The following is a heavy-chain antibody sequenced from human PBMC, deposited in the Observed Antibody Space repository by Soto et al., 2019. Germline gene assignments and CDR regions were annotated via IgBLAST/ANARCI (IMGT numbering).Heavy chain of an antibody. CDR2: IIPIFGTA. CDR3: ARTYYYDSSGYDYDAFDI. V-gene: IGHV1-69*06. CDR1: GCTFSSYA. D-gene: IGHD3-22*01. Sequence: SVKVSCKASGCTFSSYAISWVRQAAGQGLEWMGGIIPIFGTANYAQKFQGRVTITADKSTSTAYMELSSLRSEDTAVYYCARTYYYDSSGYDYDAFDIWGQGTMVSVSS. J-gene: IGHJ3*02.